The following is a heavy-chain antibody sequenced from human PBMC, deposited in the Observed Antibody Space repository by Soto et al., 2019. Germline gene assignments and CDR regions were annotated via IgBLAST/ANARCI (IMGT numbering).Heavy chain of an antibody. Sequence: GASVKVSCKASGYTFTGYYMHWVRQAPGQGLEWMGWINPNSGGTNYAQKFQGRVTMTRDTSISTAYMELSRLRSDDTAVCYCARDSSSEKDYRFDPWGQGTLVTVSS. CDR1: GYTFTGYY. V-gene: IGHV1-2*02. J-gene: IGHJ5*02. CDR2: INPNSGGT. CDR3: ARDSSSEKDYRFDP. D-gene: IGHD6-6*01.